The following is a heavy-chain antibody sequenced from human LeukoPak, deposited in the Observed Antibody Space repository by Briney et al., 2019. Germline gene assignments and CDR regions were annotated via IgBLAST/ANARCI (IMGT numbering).Heavy chain of an antibody. Sequence: SVKVSCKASGFTFTSSAMQWVRQARGQRLEWIGWIVVGSGNTNYAQKFQERVTITRDMSTSTAYMELSSPRSEDTAVYYCAAGWVCSGGSCYYYFDYWGQGTLVTVSS. CDR1: GFTFTSSA. V-gene: IGHV1-58*02. CDR2: IVVGSGNT. D-gene: IGHD2-15*01. J-gene: IGHJ4*02. CDR3: AAGWVCSGGSCYYYFDY.